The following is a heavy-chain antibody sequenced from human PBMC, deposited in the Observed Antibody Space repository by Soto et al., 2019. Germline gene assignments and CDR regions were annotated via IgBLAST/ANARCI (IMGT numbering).Heavy chain of an antibody. CDR3: GRRYYGSGSYDY. J-gene: IGHJ4*02. CDR2: FSHSGST. D-gene: IGHD3-10*01. Sequence: QVQLQQWGAGLLKPSETLSLTCAVYGGSFSGYYWSWIRQPPGKGLEWIGEFSHSGSTNYNPSLKSRVTISVDTSKNQFYLKLSAVTAADTAVYYCGRRYYGSGSYDYWGQGTLVTVSS. CDR1: GGSFSGYY. V-gene: IGHV4-34*01.